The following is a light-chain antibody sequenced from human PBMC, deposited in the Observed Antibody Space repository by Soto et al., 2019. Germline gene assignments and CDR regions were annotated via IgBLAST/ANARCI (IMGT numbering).Light chain of an antibody. CDR2: SDN. Sequence: QPVLTQPPSASGTPGQRVTISCSGSSSNIGRSTVNWYQQLPGTAPKLLIYSDNQRPSGVPDRFSGSKSGTSASLAISGLQSEDETDYYCAAWDDSLSGVVFGGGTKLTVL. CDR3: AAWDDSLSGVV. CDR1: SSNIGRST. V-gene: IGLV1-44*01. J-gene: IGLJ3*02.